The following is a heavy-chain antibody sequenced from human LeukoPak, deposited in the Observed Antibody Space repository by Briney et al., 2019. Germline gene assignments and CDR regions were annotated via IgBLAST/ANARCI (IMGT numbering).Heavy chain of an antibody. D-gene: IGHD3-22*01. CDR3: AKRDSSGYYYVDS. V-gene: IGHV3-23*01. CDR2: IGVSGNT. CDR1: GFTFSNYG. Sequence: GGSLRLSSAVSGFTFSNYGMSWVRQALGKGLEWVSVIGVSGNTFYAASVKGRFTISRDNSKNTLYLQMNSLRAEDTAVYYCAKRDSSGYYYVDSWGQGILVTVSS. J-gene: IGHJ4*02.